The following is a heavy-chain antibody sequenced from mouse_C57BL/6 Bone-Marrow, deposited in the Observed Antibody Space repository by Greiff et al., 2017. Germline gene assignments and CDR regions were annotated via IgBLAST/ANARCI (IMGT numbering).Heavy chain of an antibody. CDR2: ISDGGSYT. CDR1: GFTFSSYA. Sequence: EVHLVESGGGLVKPGGSLKLSCAASGFTFSSYAMSWVRQTPEKRLEWVATISDGGSYTYYPDNVKGRFTISRDNAKNNLYLQMSHLKSEDTAMYDCARASWDWYFDVWGTGTTVTVSS. D-gene: IGHD4-1*01. V-gene: IGHV5-4*01. J-gene: IGHJ1*03. CDR3: ARASWDWYFDV.